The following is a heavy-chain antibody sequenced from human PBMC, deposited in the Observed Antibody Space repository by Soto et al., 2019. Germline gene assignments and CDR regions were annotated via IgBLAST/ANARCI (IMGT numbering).Heavy chain of an antibody. V-gene: IGHV3-7*02. CDR2: IKQDGSEK. CDR3: ASATGYSSSWYQGIGMDV. Sequence: GGSLRLSCAVSGFTFSSYWMGWVRQAPGKGLEWVANIKQDGSEKYYVDSVKGRFTISRDNAKNSLYLQMNSLRAEDTAVYYCASATGYSSSWYQGIGMDVWGQGTTVTV. CDR1: GFTFSSYW. J-gene: IGHJ6*02. D-gene: IGHD6-13*01.